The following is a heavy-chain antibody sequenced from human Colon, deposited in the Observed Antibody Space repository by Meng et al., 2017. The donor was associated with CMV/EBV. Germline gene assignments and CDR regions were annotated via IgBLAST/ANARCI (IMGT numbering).Heavy chain of an antibody. CDR2: ISTTGSST. V-gene: IGHV3-21*01. CDR3: ARGGAAALTH. D-gene: IGHD6-13*01. Sequence: GGSLRLSCVASGFTLSAYNMNWVRQAPGKGPEWVSSISTTGSSTFYADSVKGRFTISRDNVKNSLNLQMDSLSVDDTAVYYCARGGAAALTHWGQGTLVTVSS. CDR1: GFTLSAYN. J-gene: IGHJ4*02.